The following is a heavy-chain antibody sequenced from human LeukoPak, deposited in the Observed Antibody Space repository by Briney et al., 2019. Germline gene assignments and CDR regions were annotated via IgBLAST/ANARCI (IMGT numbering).Heavy chain of an antibody. CDR1: GFTFSNAW. V-gene: IGHV3-15*01. D-gene: IGHD3-10*01. CDR2: IKSKTDGGTT. CDR3: TTALSWLGWFGEIDY. J-gene: IGHJ4*02. Sequence: GGSLRLSCAASGFTFSNAWMSWVRQAPGKGLEWVGHIKSKTDGGTTDYAAPVKGRFTISRDDSKNTLYLQMNSLKTEDTAVYYCTTALSWLGWFGEIDYWGQGTLVTVSS.